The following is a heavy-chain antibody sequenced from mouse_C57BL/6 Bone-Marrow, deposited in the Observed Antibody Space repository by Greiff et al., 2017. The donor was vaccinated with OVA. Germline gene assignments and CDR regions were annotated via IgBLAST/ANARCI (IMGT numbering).Heavy chain of an antibody. D-gene: IGHD2-4*01. Sequence: EVKLVESGGGLVQPGGSLSLSCAASGFTFPDYYMSWVRPPPGKALEWWCFLRNKANGYTTEYSASVKGRFTISRDNSQSILYLQMNALRAEDRATYYCARYDYPTPYWYCDVWGTGTTVTVSS. CDR2: LRNKANGYTT. CDR1: GFTFPDYY. V-gene: IGHV7-3*01. CDR3: ARYDYPTPYWYCDV. J-gene: IGHJ1*03.